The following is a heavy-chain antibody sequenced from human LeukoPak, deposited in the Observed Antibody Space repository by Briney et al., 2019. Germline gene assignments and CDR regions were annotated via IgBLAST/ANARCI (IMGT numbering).Heavy chain of an antibody. D-gene: IGHD2-2*01. Sequence: PGGSLRLSCVASGFTFNTYGIHWVRQAPGKGLGWVAGISSDGNNKDYSDSVKGRFTISRDNSKNTLYLQMNSLRAEDTAVYYCAKAAYCTSTSCHFSGYAQRPLDSWGQGTLVTVSS. CDR3: AKAAYCTSTSCHFSGYAQRPLDS. J-gene: IGHJ4*02. CDR2: ISSDGNNK. V-gene: IGHV3-30*18. CDR1: GFTFNTYG.